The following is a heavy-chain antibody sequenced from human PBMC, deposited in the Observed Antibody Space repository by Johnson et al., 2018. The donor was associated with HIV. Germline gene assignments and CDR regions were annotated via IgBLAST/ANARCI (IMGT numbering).Heavy chain of an antibody. V-gene: IGHV3-7*01. Sequence: VQLVESGGGLVQPGGSLRLSCAASGFTFSSYWMSWVRQAPGKGLEWVANIKQDGSEKYYVDSVKGRFTISRDNSKNTLYLQMNSLTADDTAVYYCARDQAYSSSWEGVFDIWGQGTVVTVSS. CDR3: ARDQAYSSSWEGVFDI. D-gene: IGHD6-13*01. CDR2: IKQDGSEK. J-gene: IGHJ3*02. CDR1: GFTFSSYW.